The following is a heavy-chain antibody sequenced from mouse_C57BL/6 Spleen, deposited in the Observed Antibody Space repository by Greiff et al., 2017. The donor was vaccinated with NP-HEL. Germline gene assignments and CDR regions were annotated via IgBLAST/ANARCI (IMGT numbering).Heavy chain of an antibody. V-gene: IGHV1-52*01. CDR1: GYTFTSYW. D-gene: IGHD3-2*02. CDR2: IDPSDSET. Sequence: VQLQQSGAELVRPGSSVKLSCKASGYTFTSYWMHWVKQRPIQGLEWIGNIDPSDSETHYNQKFKDKATLTVDKSSSTAYMQLSSLTSEDSAVYYCASGDSSGYLFAYWGQGTLVTVSA. J-gene: IGHJ3*01. CDR3: ASGDSSGYLFAY.